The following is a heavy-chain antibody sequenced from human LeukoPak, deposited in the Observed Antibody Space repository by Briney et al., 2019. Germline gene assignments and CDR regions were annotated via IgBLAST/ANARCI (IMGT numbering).Heavy chain of an antibody. D-gene: IGHD3-22*01. Sequence: PGGSLRLSCAASGFTFSSYGMHWVRQAPGKGLEWVAVISYDGSNKYYADSVKGRFTISRDNSKNTLYLQMNSLRAEDTAVYYCAKDISRITVIVVAPGRGIDDWGQGTLVTVSS. CDR3: AKDISRITVIVVAPGRGIDD. J-gene: IGHJ4*02. V-gene: IGHV3-30*18. CDR2: ISYDGSNK. CDR1: GFTFSSYG.